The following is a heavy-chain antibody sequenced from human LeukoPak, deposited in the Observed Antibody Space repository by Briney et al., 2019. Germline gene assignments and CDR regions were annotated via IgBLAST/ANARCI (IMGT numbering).Heavy chain of an antibody. J-gene: IGHJ3*02. CDR1: GYTFTSYG. V-gene: IGHV1-18*01. Sequence: ASVKVSCKASGYTFTSYGISWVRQAPGQGLEWMGWISAYNGNTNYAQKLQGRVTMTTDTSTSTAYMELRSLRSDDTAVYYCASQIVGATLDAFDIWGQGTMVTVSS. CDR2: ISAYNGNT. CDR3: ASQIVGATLDAFDI. D-gene: IGHD1-26*01.